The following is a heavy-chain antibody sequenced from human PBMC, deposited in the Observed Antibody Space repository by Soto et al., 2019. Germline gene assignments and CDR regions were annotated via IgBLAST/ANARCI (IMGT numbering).Heavy chain of an antibody. CDR1: GGSISSGGYS. Sequence: SETLSLTCAVSGGSISSGGYSCSWIRQPPGKGLEWIGDIYHSGSTNYNPSLKSRVTISVDKSKNQFSLKLSSVTAADTAVYYCANIAVAGTFDYWGQGTLVTVSS. CDR2: IYHSGST. CDR3: ANIAVAGTFDY. D-gene: IGHD6-19*01. V-gene: IGHV4-30-2*01. J-gene: IGHJ4*02.